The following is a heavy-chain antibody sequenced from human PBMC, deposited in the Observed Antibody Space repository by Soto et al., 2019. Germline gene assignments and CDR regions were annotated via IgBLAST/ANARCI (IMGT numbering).Heavy chain of an antibody. CDR3: AGIGDTFFDY. V-gene: IGHV2-70*04. D-gene: IGHD2-21*01. J-gene: IGHJ4*02. Sequence: SGPTLVNPTQTLTLTCTFSGFSLSTRGVRVSWIRQPPGKALEWLARIDWDDDKFYSTSLKTRLTISKDTSKNQVVLTMTNMDPVDTATYYCAGIGDTFFDYWGQGTRVTSPQ. CDR2: IDWDDDK. CDR1: GFSLSTRGVR.